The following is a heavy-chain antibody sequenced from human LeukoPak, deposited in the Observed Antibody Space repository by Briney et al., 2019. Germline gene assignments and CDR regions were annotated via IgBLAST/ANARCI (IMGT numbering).Heavy chain of an antibody. V-gene: IGHV4-38-2*02. J-gene: IGHJ4*02. Sequence: SETLSLTCTVSGYSISSGYYWGWIRHPPGKGLEWIGSIYHSGSTYYNPSLKSRVTISVDTSKNQFSLKLSSVTAADTAVYYCARGPALGIDYWGQGTLVTVSS. CDR1: GYSISSGYY. CDR2: IYHSGST. D-gene: IGHD2-2*01. CDR3: ARGPALGIDY.